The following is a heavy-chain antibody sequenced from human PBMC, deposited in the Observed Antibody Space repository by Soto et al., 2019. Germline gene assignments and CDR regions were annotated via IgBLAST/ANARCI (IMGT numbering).Heavy chain of an antibody. CDR3: ARDVVVPAARPFDY. D-gene: IGHD2-2*01. V-gene: IGHV3-21*01. CDR1: GFTFSSYS. J-gene: IGHJ4*02. Sequence: EVQLVESGGGLVKPGGSLRLSCAASGFTFSSYSMNWVRQAPGKGLEWVSSISSSSSYIYYADSVKGRFTISRDNAKNSRYLQMNSLRAEDTAVYYCARDVVVPAARPFDYWGQGTLVTVSS. CDR2: ISSSSSYI.